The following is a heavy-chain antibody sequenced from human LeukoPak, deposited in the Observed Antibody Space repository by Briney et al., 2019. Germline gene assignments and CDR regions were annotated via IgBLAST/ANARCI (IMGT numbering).Heavy chain of an antibody. D-gene: IGHD5-18*01. V-gene: IGHV3-33*01. CDR3: VRVTHSSYSYGYGHGDY. CDR2: IWYDGSNK. CDR1: GFTFSSYG. J-gene: IGHJ4*02. Sequence: GGSLRLSCAASGFTFSSYGMHWVRQAPGKGLEWVAVIWYDGSNKYYADSVKGRFTISRDNSKNTLYLQMNSLRAEDTAVYYCVRVTHSSYSYGYGHGDYWSQGTLVTVSS.